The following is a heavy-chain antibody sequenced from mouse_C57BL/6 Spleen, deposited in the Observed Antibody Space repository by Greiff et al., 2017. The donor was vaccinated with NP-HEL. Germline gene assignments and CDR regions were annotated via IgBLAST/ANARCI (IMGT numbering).Heavy chain of an antibody. D-gene: IGHD1-1*01. CDR1: GFTFSDYG. Sequence: EVQRVESGGGLVKPGGSLKLSCAASGFTFSDYGMHWVRQAPEKGLEWVAYISSGSSTIYYADTVKGRFTISRDNAKNTLFLQMTSLRSEDTAMYYCARLGITTVVRDRWYFDVWGTGTTVTVSS. CDR3: ARLGITTVVRDRWYFDV. CDR2: ISSGSSTI. J-gene: IGHJ1*03. V-gene: IGHV5-17*01.